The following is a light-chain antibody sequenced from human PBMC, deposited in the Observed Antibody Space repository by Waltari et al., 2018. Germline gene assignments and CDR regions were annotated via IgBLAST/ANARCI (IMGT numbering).Light chain of an antibody. CDR3: QQSYSAPFT. J-gene: IGKJ3*01. CDR2: SAS. CDR1: QSIDRY. V-gene: IGKV1-39*01. Sequence: EIQMTQSPSSLSVSVGDRVTITCRASQSIDRYLNWYQQKEGRAPNLLIYSASNLQSGFPSRFSGSGSGTDFTLTISSLQHEDFATYYCQQSYSAPFTFGPGTKVDI.